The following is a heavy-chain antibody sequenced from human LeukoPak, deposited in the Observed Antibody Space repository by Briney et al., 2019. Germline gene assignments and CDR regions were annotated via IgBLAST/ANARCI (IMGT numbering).Heavy chain of an antibody. CDR3: ARSVVVVPAAPIDY. Sequence: SETLSLTCTVSGGSISSGDYYWSWIRQPPGKGLEWIGYIYYSGSTYYNPSLKSRVTISVDTSKNQFSLKLSSVTAADTAVYYYARSVVVVPAAPIDYWGQGTLVTVSS. CDR2: IYYSGST. V-gene: IGHV4-30-4*01. J-gene: IGHJ4*02. CDR1: GGSISSGDYY. D-gene: IGHD2-2*01.